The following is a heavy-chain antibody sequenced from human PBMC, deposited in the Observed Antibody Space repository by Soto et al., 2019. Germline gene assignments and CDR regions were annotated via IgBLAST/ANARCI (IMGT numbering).Heavy chain of an antibody. CDR3: ARDSHYCSSTSCYFYFDY. CDR1: GFTFSSYG. J-gene: IGHJ4*02. Sequence: LGGSLRLSCAASGFTFSSYGMHWVRQAPGKGLEWVAVIWYDGSNKYYADSVKGRFTISRDNSKNTLYLQMNSLRAEDTAVYYCARDSHYCSSTSCYFYFDYWGQGTLVTVSS. CDR2: IWYDGSNK. D-gene: IGHD2-2*01. V-gene: IGHV3-33*01.